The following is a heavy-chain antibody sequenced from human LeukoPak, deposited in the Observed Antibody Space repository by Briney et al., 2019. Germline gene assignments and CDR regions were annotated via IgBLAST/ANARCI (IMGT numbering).Heavy chain of an antibody. CDR2: ISDSGST. J-gene: IGHJ4*02. CDR1: GFTFSSYS. Sequence: GGSLRLSCAASGFTFSSYSMNWVRQAPGKGLEWVSTISDSGSTYYASSVKGRFTISRDNSKNTLFLQMNSLRAEDTAVYYCARGGSGYCSSTSCLYYFDYWGQGTLVTVSS. D-gene: IGHD2-2*03. CDR3: ARGGSGYCSSTSCLYYFDY. V-gene: IGHV3-23*01.